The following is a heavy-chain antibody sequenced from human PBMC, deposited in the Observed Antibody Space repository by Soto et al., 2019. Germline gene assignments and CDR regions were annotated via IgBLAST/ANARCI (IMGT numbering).Heavy chain of an antibody. CDR1: GFIFNTYP. V-gene: IGHV3-30*04. D-gene: IGHD3-10*01. CDR2: ISYDESNK. Sequence: QVQLVESGGGVVQPGRSLRLSCAASGFIFNTYPIHWVRQAPGKGLEWLAVISYDESNKFYADSVKGRFTISRDNSKNTVYLQMNSLIPEDTAVYYCARGGLVVRPLDGWGQGTLVTVSS. CDR3: ARGGLVVRPLDG. J-gene: IGHJ4*02.